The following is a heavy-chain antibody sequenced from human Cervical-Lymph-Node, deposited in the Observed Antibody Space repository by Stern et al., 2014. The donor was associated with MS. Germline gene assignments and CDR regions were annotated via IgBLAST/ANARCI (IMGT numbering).Heavy chain of an antibody. D-gene: IGHD2-21*01. Sequence: QLVQSGAEVKKPGASVRVSCKASGYKFTDYYMHWVRQAPGQGLQWLGIINPDVGATIYAQEFQGRVTMTRDTSTTTVYLDLTSLHSQDTAVYYCWRDRSLEVSAAYYGGHWGQGTLVTVSS. V-gene: IGHV1-46*01. J-gene: IGHJ4*02. CDR2: INPDVGAT. CDR1: GYKFTDYY. CDR3: WRDRSLEVSAAYYGGH.